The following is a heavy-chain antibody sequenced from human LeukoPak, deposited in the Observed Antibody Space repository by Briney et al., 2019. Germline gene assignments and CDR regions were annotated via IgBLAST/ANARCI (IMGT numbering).Heavy chain of an antibody. J-gene: IGHJ4*02. V-gene: IGHV4-59*01. CDR2: IYYSGST. CDR1: GSSFSSYY. CDR3: ARDPSYGSFDY. D-gene: IGHD5-18*01. Sequence: SETLSFTCTVSGSSFSSYYWSWMRHPPAKGLEGIGYIYYSGSTNSNPSLKCRVTISVDTSKNQFSLKLSSVTAADTAVYYCARDPSYGSFDYWGQGTLVTVSS.